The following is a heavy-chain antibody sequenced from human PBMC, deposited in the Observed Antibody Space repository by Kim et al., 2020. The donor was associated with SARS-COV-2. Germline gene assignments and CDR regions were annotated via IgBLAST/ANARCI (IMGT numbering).Heavy chain of an antibody. J-gene: IGHJ4*02. V-gene: IGHV3-7*01. CDR1: GFTFSSDW. CDR2: IKQDGSEK. D-gene: IGHD5-18*01. CDR3: ARDGHALPPWIQPPT. Sequence: GGSLRLSCAASGFTFSSDWMSWVRQAPGKGLEWVANIKQDGSEKYYVDSVKGRFTISRDNAKNSLYLQMNSLRAEDTAVYYCARDGHALPPWIQPPTWGQGTLVTVSS.